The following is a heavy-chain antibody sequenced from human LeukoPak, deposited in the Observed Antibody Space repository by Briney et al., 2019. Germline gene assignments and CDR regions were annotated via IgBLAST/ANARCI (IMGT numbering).Heavy chain of an antibody. CDR1: GFSFSDYY. CDR3: AGARMSHDIFSGFHGSPYFDH. Sequence: PGGSLRLSCAASGFSFSDYYMNWIRQAPGKGLEWVSYIRSSGSIKYYADSVKGRFTISRDNAQDSLYLQMNSLRAEDTAVYYCAGARMSHDIFSGFHGSPYFDHWGQGALVTVSS. J-gene: IGHJ4*02. V-gene: IGHV3-11*01. CDR2: IRSSGSIK. D-gene: IGHD3-9*01.